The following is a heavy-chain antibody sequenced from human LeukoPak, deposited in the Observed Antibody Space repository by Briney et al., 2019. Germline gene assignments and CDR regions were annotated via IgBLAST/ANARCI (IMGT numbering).Heavy chain of an antibody. Sequence: ASVKVSCKASGYTFTSFDINWVLQASGLGLEWLGWMNPNSGNTGYAQKSQGKVTLTRNTSISTAYMDLSSLSSEDTAVYYCARKAVSGSGWYPFDLWGQGSLVTVSS. CDR3: ARKAVSGSGWYPFDL. J-gene: IGHJ4*02. CDR1: GYTFTSFD. V-gene: IGHV1-8*01. D-gene: IGHD6-19*01. CDR2: MNPNSGNT.